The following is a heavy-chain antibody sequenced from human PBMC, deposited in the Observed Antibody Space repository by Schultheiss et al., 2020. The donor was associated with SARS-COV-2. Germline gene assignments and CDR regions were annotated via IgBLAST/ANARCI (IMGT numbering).Heavy chain of an antibody. CDR3: ARGAVAVPRGFFDY. D-gene: IGHD6-19*01. CDR1: GFTFSSYD. V-gene: IGHV3-30*03. CDR2: ISYDGSNK. Sequence: GGSLRLSCAASGFTFSSYDMHWVRQAPGKGLEWVAVISYDGSNKYYADSVKGRFTISRDNSKNTLYLQMNSLRAEDTAVYYCARGAVAVPRGFFDYWGQGTRVTVSS. J-gene: IGHJ4*02.